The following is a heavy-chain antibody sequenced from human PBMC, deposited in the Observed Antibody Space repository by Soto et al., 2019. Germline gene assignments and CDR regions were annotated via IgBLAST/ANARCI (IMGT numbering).Heavy chain of an antibody. CDR3: ASGGSGWDFDY. CDR1: GYTFTSYY. J-gene: IGHJ4*02. V-gene: IGHV1-46*01. CDR2: INPSGGST. Sequence: QVQLVQSGAEVKKPGASVKVYCKASGYTFTSYYMHWVRQAPGQGLEWMGIINPSGGSTSYAQKFQGRVTMTRDTSTSTVYMELSSLRSEDTAVYYCASGGSGWDFDYWGQGTLVTVSS. D-gene: IGHD6-19*01.